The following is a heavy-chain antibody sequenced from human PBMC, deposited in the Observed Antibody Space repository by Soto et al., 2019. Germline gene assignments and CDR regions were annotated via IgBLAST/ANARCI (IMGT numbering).Heavy chain of an antibody. J-gene: IGHJ4*02. CDR3: AKGWDVKYFDK. CDR2: IFSSGRT. D-gene: IGHD6-19*01. V-gene: IGHV4-4*07. CDR1: GASLLSSY. Sequence: HVQLRESGPGLLKPSETLSLSCSVSGASLLSSYWSWVRQPAGKGLEWIGHIFSSGRTTYNPSFKSRLTMSIDPSRDLFSLNLSSVTAADTAVYYCAKGWDVKYFDKWGQGTLVTVSS.